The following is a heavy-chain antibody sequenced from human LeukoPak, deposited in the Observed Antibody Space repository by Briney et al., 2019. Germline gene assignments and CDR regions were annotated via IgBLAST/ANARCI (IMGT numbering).Heavy chain of an antibody. V-gene: IGHV1-69*13. CDR2: IIPIFGTA. Sequence: ASVKVSCKASGGTFSSYAISRVRQAPGQGLEWMGGIIPIFGTANYAQKFQGRVTITADESTSTAYMELSSLRSEDTAVYYCARGIVATDIDYWGQGTLVTVSS. CDR1: GGTFSSYA. J-gene: IGHJ4*02. CDR3: ARGIVATDIDY. D-gene: IGHD5-12*01.